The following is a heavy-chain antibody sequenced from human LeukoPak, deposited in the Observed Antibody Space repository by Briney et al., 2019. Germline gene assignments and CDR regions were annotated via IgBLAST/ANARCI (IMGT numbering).Heavy chain of an antibody. J-gene: IGHJ5*02. D-gene: IGHD2-21*02. CDR1: GFTFSSYA. Sequence: GGSLRLSCAASGFTFSSYAMSWVHQAPGKGLEWVSAISGSGGSTYYADSVKGRFTISRDNSKNTLYLQMNSLRAEDTAVYYCAKDGIVVVTAIPDWFDPWGQGTLVTVSS. CDR3: AKDGIVVVTAIPDWFDP. CDR2: ISGSGGST. V-gene: IGHV3-23*01.